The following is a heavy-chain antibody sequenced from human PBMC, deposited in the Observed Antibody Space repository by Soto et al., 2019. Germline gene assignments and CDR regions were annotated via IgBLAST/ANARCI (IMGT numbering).Heavy chain of an antibody. Sequence: QVHLVESGGGVVQPGRSLRLSCSTSGFSFITYTMHWVRQAPGKGLEWVAIISSDGSHQYYADSVKGRFTISRDNSRNTLYLQMNSLKAEDKAVYYCARAPYGGHVGRFDSWGPGALVTVSS. CDR2: ISSDGSHQ. V-gene: IGHV3-30*04. J-gene: IGHJ4*02. D-gene: IGHD5-12*01. CDR1: GFSFITYT. CDR3: ARAPYGGHVGRFDS.